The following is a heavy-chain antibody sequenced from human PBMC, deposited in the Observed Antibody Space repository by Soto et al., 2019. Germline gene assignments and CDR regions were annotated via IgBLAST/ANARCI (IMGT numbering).Heavy chain of an antibody. CDR2: ISSAVNT. CDR3: AKQVRDGTSSPYYFDY. J-gene: IGHJ4*02. D-gene: IGHD6-6*01. Sequence: GGSLRLSCAGSGFTFSNYAMSWVRQAPGKGLEWVSAISSAVNTYYADSVKGRFTISRDNSKNTLSLQMNSLRAEDTAVYYCAKQVRDGTSSPYYFDYWGQGTLVTVSS. V-gene: IGHV3-23*01. CDR1: GFTFSNYA.